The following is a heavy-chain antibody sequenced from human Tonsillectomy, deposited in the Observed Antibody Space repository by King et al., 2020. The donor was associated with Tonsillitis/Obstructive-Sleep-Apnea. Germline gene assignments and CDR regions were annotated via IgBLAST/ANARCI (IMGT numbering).Heavy chain of an antibody. D-gene: IGHD6-19*01. CDR3: AKITSYSSGWYEGDFDY. Sequence: VQLVESGGGLVQPGGSLRLSCAASGFTFSDHAMGWVRQAPGKGLEWVSSISGSGGSLYYADFVKGQFTISRDNSKNTLYLQMNSLRADDTAVYYCAKITSYSSGWYEGDFDYWGQGNLVTVSS. CDR1: GFTFSDHA. V-gene: IGHV3-23*04. J-gene: IGHJ4*02. CDR2: ISGSGGSL.